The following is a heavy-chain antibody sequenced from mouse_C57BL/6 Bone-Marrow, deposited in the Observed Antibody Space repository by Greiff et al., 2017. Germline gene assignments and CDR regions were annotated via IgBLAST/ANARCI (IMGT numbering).Heavy chain of an antibody. V-gene: IGHV1-76*01. D-gene: IGHD2-2*01. CDR3: ARSGVGGLRRDLYYAMDY. Sequence: QVQLQQSGAELVRPGASVKLSCKASGYTFTDYYINWVKQRPGQGLEWIARIYPGSGNTYYNEKFKGKATLTAEKASSPAYMQLSSLTSEDSAVYLCARSGVGGLRRDLYYAMDYWGQGTSVTVSS. CDR1: GYTFTDYY. CDR2: IYPGSGNT. J-gene: IGHJ4*01.